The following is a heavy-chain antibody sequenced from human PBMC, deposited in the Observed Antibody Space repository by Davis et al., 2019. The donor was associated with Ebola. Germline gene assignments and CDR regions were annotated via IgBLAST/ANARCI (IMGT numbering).Heavy chain of an antibody. J-gene: IGHJ6*03. CDR2: IIPIFGTA. Sequence: SVKVSCKASGGTFSSYAISWVRQAPGQGLEWMGGIIPIFGTANYAQKFQGRVTITADESTSTAYMELSSLRSEDTAVYYCARGDYYDSSGYPPRTPDYYYYMDVWGKGTTVTVSS. CDR3: ARGDYYDSSGYPPRTPDYYYYMDV. D-gene: IGHD3-22*01. V-gene: IGHV1-69*13. CDR1: GGTFSSYA.